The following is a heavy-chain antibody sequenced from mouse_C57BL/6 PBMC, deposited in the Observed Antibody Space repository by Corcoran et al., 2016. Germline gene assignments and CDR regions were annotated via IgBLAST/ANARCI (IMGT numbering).Heavy chain of an antibody. CDR2: INPNNGVT. CDR1: GYTFTDYY. D-gene: IGHD2-5*01. J-gene: IGHJ1*03. V-gene: IGHV1-26*01. Sequence: EVQLQQSGPELVKPEASVKISCKASGYTFTDYYMNWVKQRHGKSLEWIGDINPNNGVTSYNQKFKGKATLTVDKSSSTAYMELRSLTSEDSAVYYCARSNYSNYDGYFDVWGTGTTVTVSS. CDR3: ARSNYSNYDGYFDV.